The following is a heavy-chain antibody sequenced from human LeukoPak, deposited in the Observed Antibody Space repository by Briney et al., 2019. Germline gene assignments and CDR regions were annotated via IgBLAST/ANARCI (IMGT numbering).Heavy chain of an antibody. CDR1: GGSISPYY. CDR3: ARDVRYSTNYYYMDV. D-gene: IGHD2/OR15-2a*01. V-gene: IGHV4-59*01. CDR2: VPYSVST. Sequence: PSETLSLTCTVSGGSISPYYWTWIRQPPGKGLEWIGYVPYSVSTNYNPSLKSRLTISLDTSKNHFSLKLNSVTAADTAVYYCARDVRYSTNYYYMDVWGKGITVTVSS. J-gene: IGHJ6*03.